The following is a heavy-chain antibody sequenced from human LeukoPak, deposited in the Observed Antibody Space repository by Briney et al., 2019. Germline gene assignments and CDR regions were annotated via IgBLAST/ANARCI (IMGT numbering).Heavy chain of an antibody. V-gene: IGHV4-39*01. D-gene: IGHD5-12*01. J-gene: IGHJ4*02. Sequence: SETLSLTCTVSGGSISSSSYYWGWIRQPPGKGLEWIGSIFYSGIAYYNPSLKSRVTISVDTSESQFSLKLSSVTATDTAVYYCARHRGFGSRPSIFDYWGQGTLVTVSS. CDR1: GGSISSSSYY. CDR3: ARHRGFGSRPSIFDY. CDR2: IFYSGIA.